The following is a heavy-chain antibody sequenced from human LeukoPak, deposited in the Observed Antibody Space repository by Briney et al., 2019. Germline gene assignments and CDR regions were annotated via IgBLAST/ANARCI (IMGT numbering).Heavy chain of an antibody. J-gene: IGHJ4*02. D-gene: IGHD5-24*01. Sequence: PSETLSLTCTVSGGSISSGGYYWSWIRQHPGKGLEWIGSTYYSGSTNYNPSLKSRVTISADTSKNQFSLKLSSVIAADTAVYYCVRDRELNYWGQGILVTVSS. CDR2: TYYSGST. CDR1: GGSISSGGYY. CDR3: VRDRELNY. V-gene: IGHV4-61*08.